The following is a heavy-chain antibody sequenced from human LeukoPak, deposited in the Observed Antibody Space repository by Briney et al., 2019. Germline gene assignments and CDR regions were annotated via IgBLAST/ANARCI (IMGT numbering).Heavy chain of an antibody. D-gene: IGHD1-14*01. CDR2: IWYDGSNK. V-gene: IGHV3-33*01. CDR3: ARSKPTDYYYNGMDV. J-gene: IGHJ6*02. CDR1: GFTFSSYG. Sequence: GRSLRLSCAASGFTFSSYGMHWVRQAPGKGLEWVAVIWYDGSNKYYADSVKGRFTISRDNSKNTLDLQMNSLRVEDTAVYFCARSKPTDYYYNGMDVWGQGTTVTVSS.